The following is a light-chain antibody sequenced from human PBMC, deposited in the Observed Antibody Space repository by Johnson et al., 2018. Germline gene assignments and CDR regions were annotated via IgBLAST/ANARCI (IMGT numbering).Light chain of an antibody. CDR3: GTVDSSLSAGNV. CDR1: SSNIGNNY. J-gene: IGLJ1*01. Sequence: QSVLTQPPSVSAAPGQKVTISCSGSSSNIGNNYVSWYQQLPGTAPKPLIYENNKRPSGIPDRFAGSESGTSATLGITGLQTGDEADHYCGTVDSSLSAGNVFGTGTKVTVL. CDR2: ENN. V-gene: IGLV1-51*02.